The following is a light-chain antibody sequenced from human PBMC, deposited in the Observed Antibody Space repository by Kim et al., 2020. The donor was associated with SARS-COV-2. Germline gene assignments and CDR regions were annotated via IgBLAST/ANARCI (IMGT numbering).Light chain of an antibody. Sequence: SASVGDRDSNTCRASQGISTYLRWYQQKPGKAPELLIYAASSLQSGVPSRFSGSGSETDFSLTIRSLQPEDFATYHCQESYSTLYSFGQGTRLEI. CDR2: AAS. J-gene: IGKJ2*01. CDR3: QESYSTLYS. CDR1: QGISTY. V-gene: IGKV1-39*01.